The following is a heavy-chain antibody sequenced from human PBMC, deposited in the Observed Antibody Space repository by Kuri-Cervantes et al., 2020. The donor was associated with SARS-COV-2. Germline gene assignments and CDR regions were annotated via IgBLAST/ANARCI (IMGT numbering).Heavy chain of an antibody. Sequence: GGSLRLSCAASGFTFRDAWMNWVRQAPGKGLEWVSYISSSGSTIYYADSVKGRFTTSRDHAKNSLYLQMNSLRAEDTAVYYCARREVRRPYYYYMDVWGKGTTVTVSS. J-gene: IGHJ6*03. CDR2: ISSSGSTI. V-gene: IGHV3-11*04. CDR3: ARREVRRPYYYYMDV. D-gene: IGHD1-26*01. CDR1: GFTFRDAW.